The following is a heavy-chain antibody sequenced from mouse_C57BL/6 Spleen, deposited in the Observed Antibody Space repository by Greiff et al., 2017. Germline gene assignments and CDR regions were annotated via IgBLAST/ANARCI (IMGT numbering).Heavy chain of an antibody. Sequence: QVQLQQSGPELVKPGASVKISCKASGYAFSSSWMNWVKQRPGKGLEWIGRIYPGDGDTNYNGKFKGKATLTADKSSSTAYMQLSSLTSEDSAVYFCARWGNYDPWGQGTTLTVSS. V-gene: IGHV1-82*01. CDR1: GYAFSSSW. J-gene: IGHJ2*01. D-gene: IGHD2-1*01. CDR2: IYPGDGDT. CDR3: ARWGNYDP.